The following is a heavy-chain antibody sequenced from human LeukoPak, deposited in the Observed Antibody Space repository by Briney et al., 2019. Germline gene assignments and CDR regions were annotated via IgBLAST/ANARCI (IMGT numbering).Heavy chain of an antibody. D-gene: IGHD6-19*01. V-gene: IGHV1-8*01. CDR2: MNPNIGKT. Sequence: GASVKVSCKASGYSFTSYDIAWVRQAPGQGLEWMGWMNPNIGKTGYAQKFQGRVTMTRNTSITTAYMDLSSLRSEDTAVYYCARVNRGISVVYFDYWDQGTLVTVSS. CDR1: GYSFTSYD. J-gene: IGHJ4*02. CDR3: ARVNRGISVVYFDY.